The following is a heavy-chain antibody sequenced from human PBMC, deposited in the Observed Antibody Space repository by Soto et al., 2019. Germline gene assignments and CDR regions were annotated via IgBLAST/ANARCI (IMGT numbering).Heavy chain of an antibody. V-gene: IGHV4-34*01. Sequence: QVQLQQWGAGLLKPSETLSLTCAVYGGSFSGYYWSWIRQPPGKGLGWNGEINHSGSTNYNPSLKSRVTISGDTSKNQFSLKLSSVTAAATAVYYCASRLFFDWLLYTRGGFDYWGQGTLVTVPS. J-gene: IGHJ4*02. D-gene: IGHD3-9*01. CDR1: GGSFSGYY. CDR3: ASRLFFDWLLYTRGGFDY. CDR2: INHSGST.